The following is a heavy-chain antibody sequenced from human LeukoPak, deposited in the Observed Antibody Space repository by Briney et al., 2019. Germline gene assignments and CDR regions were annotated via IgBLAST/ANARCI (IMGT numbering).Heavy chain of an antibody. CDR3: ARGRYSGTTYYFDY. CDR1: GFTFSTSW. CDR2: IKKDRSET. D-gene: IGHD5-12*01. J-gene: IGHJ4*02. Sequence: GGSLRLSCAASGFTFSTSWMSWVRQVPGKGLEWVANIKKDRSETYYVDSVKGRFTISRDNAKNSLYLQMNSLRAEDTAMYYCARGRYSGTTYYFDYWGQGTLVTVSS. V-gene: IGHV3-7*03.